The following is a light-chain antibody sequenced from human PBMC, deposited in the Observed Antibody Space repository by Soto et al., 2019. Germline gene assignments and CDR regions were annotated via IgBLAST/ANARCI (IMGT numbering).Light chain of an antibody. V-gene: IGKV1-39*01. Sequence: DIQMTQSPSSLSASVGDRVTITCRASQSISSYLNWYQQKPGKAPKLLIYAASSLQSGVPSRFSGSGSGTDFTLTISSLQPEDFATYYCPQSYSTLWTFGQGTKV. CDR3: PQSYSTLWT. CDR2: AAS. J-gene: IGKJ1*01. CDR1: QSISSY.